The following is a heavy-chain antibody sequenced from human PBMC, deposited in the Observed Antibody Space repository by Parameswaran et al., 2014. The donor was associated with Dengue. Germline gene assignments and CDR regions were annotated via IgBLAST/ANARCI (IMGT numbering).Heavy chain of an antibody. CDR2: TYYRSQWYI. CDR1: GDSVSSKSAA. D-gene: IGHD1-26*01. Sequence: SETLSLTCAISGDSVSSKSAAWNWIRQSPSRGLEWLGRTYYRSQWYIDYAGSVKSRITINPDTSKNQFSLQLNSVTPEDTAVYYCARGPYRGPYYYYYYGLDVWGQGTTVTVSS. J-gene: IGHJ6*02. CDR3: ARGPYRGPYYYYYYGLDV. V-gene: IGHV6-1*01.